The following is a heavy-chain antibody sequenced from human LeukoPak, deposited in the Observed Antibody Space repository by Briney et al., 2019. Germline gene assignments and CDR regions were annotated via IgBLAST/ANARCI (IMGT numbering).Heavy chain of an antibody. V-gene: IGHV4-30-2*01. Sequence: NPSQTLSLTCTVSGGSISSGGYYWSWIRQPPGKGLEWIGYIYHSGSTYYNPSLKSRVTISVDTSKNQFSLKLSSVTAADTAVYYCARGYGDYGFSYNSGFDYWGRGTLVTVSS. CDR1: GGSISSGGYY. D-gene: IGHD4-17*01. J-gene: IGHJ4*02. CDR2: IYHSGST. CDR3: ARGYGDYGFSYNSGFDY.